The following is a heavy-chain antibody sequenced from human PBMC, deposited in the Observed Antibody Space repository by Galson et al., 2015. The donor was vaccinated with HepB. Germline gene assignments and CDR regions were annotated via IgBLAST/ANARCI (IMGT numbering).Heavy chain of an antibody. Sequence: QVQLQESGPGLVKPSETLSLTCTVSGGSVSSGSYYWSWIRQPPGKGLEWIGYIYYSGSTNYNPSLKSRVTISVDTSKNQFSLKLSSVTAADTAVYYCARAGRKSTVTEFYYYGVDVWGQGTTVTVSS. V-gene: IGHV4-61*01. CDR1: GGSVSSGSYY. CDR2: IYYSGST. D-gene: IGHD4-11*01. CDR3: ARAGRKSTVTEFYYYGVDV. J-gene: IGHJ6*02.